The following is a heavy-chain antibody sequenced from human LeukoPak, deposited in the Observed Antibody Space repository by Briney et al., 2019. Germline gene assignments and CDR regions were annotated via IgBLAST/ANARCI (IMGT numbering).Heavy chain of an antibody. J-gene: IGHJ4*02. CDR3: ARDRSGFNGYDFFDY. CDR2: ISSSGSTI. D-gene: IGHD5-12*01. CDR1: GFTFSSYE. V-gene: IGHV3-48*03. Sequence: GGSLRLSCAASGFTFSSYEMNWVRQAPGKGLEWVSYISSSGSTIYYADSVKGRFTISRDNAKNSLYLQMNSLRAEDTAVYYCARDRSGFNGYDFFDYWGQGTLVTVSS.